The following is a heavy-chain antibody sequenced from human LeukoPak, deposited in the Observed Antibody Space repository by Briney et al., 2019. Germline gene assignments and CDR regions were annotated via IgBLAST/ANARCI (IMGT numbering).Heavy chain of an antibody. CDR3: ARVRQIAAAENWFDP. V-gene: IGHV3-53*01. D-gene: IGHD6-13*01. CDR1: GFTVSSNY. J-gene: IGHJ5*02. Sequence: GGSLRLSCAASGFTVSSNYMSWVRQAPGKGLEWVSVIYSGGSTYYADSVKGRFTISRDNSKNTLYLQMNSLTAADTAVYYCARVRQIAAAENWFDPWGQGTLVTVSS. CDR2: IYSGGST.